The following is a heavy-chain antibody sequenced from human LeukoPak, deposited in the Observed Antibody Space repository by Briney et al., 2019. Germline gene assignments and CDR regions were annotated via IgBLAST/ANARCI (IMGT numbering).Heavy chain of an antibody. D-gene: IGHD4-17*01. V-gene: IGHV1-8*02. CDR1: GGTFSSYV. J-gene: IGHJ4*02. CDR3: ARGAYYGDYAPDY. CDR2: MNPNSGNT. Sequence: ASVKVSCKASGGTFSSYVINWVRQATGQGLEWMGWMNPNSGNTGYAQKFQGRVTMTRNTSISTAYMELSSLRSEDTAVYYCARGAYYGDYAPDYWGQGTLVTVSS.